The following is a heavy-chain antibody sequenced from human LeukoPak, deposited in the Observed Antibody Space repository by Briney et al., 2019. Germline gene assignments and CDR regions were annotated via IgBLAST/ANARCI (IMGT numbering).Heavy chain of an antibody. CDR3: ARELGYCSSTSCQNYYYYYMDV. Sequence: ASVKVSCKASGYTFTGYYMHWVRQAPGQGLEWMGWINPNSGGTNYAQKFQGRVTMTRDTSISTAYMELRSLRSDDTAVYYCARELGYCSSTSCQNYYYYYMDVWGKGTTVTISS. D-gene: IGHD2-2*01. V-gene: IGHV1-2*02. CDR2: INPNSGGT. J-gene: IGHJ6*03. CDR1: GYTFTGYY.